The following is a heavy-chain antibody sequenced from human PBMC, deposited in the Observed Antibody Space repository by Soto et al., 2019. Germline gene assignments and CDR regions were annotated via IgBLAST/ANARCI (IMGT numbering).Heavy chain of an antibody. CDR3: GPRGAVADPRGY. D-gene: IGHD6-19*01. V-gene: IGHV4-34*01. Sequence: QVQLQQWGAGLLKPSETLSLTCAVYGGSFSDFYWTWIRQPPGKGLEWIGEINHSGSTNYNPSLKSRVAISVDTSKNQVSLNLTSVTAADTAVYYCGPRGAVADPRGYWGQGTLVTVSS. CDR1: GGSFSDFY. J-gene: IGHJ4*02. CDR2: INHSGST.